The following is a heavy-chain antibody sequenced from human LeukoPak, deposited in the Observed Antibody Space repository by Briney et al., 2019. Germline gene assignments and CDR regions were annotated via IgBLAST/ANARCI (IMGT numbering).Heavy chain of an antibody. V-gene: IGHV4-4*07. J-gene: IGHJ4*02. Sequence: SETLSLTCTVSGDSVIYSYWSWIRQPAGKGLELIGRLSAASTPDYNPSLKSRLTMSVDTSKNQFSLSLSSVTAADTAVYYCVRGYHISINNWFDYWGQGALVTVSS. D-gene: IGHD3-3*01. CDR1: GDSVIYSY. CDR2: LSAASTP. CDR3: VRGYHISINNWFDY.